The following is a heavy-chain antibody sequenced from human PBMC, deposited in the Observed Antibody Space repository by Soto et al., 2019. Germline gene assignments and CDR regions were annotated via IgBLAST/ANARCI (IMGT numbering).Heavy chain of an antibody. J-gene: IGHJ4*02. D-gene: IGHD5-12*01. CDR3: ARDRPGLRDGYNYDY. V-gene: IGHV3-74*01. CDR2: IRTDGTRG. CDR1: GFSFGSYW. Sequence: EVQLVESGGGLVRPGESLRLSCAASGFSFGSYWIHWVRQVPGEGLVWVSRIRTDGTRGSYADFVRGRFTISSDNAKKTVHLQMESLRAEDTALYYCARDRPGLRDGYNYDYWGQGTLVTVSS.